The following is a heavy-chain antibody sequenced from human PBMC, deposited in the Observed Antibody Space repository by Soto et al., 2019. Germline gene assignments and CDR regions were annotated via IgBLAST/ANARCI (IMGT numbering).Heavy chain of an antibody. CDR3: AKESTVGSPGDYFDS. CDR1: GFTFSSYD. D-gene: IGHD1-26*01. Sequence: LRLSCAASGFTFSSYDMNWVRQAPGKGLEWVSAIGVYANTYYADSVKGRFTISRDDSRNTVHLQLNSLRVDDTAVYYCAKESTVGSPGDYFDSWGQGTLVTVSS. J-gene: IGHJ4*02. CDR2: IGVYANT. V-gene: IGHV3-23*01.